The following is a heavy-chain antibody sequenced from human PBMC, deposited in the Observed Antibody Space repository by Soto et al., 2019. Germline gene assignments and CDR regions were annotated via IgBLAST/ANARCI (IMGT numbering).Heavy chain of an antibody. CDR2: INTDGSST. D-gene: IGHD3-9*01. CDR1: GFSFSSYC. Sequence: EVQLVESGGGLVQPGGSLRLSCADSGFSFSSYCMHWVRQGPGKGLVWVSRINTDGSSTNYADSVKGRFTISRDNAKNTVYLQMNSLRAEDTAVYYCARSPGGYYIDWGQGTMVTVSS. V-gene: IGHV3-74*01. CDR3: ARSPGGYYID. J-gene: IGHJ3*01.